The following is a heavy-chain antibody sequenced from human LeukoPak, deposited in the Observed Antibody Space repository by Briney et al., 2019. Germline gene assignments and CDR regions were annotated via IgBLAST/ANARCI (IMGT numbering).Heavy chain of an antibody. Sequence: SSETLSLTCAVYGGSFSGYYWSWIRQPPGKGLEWIGEINHSGSTNYNPSLKSRVTISVDTSKNQFSLKLSSVTAADTAVYYCARVHVPPGYYFDYWGQGTLVTVSS. CDR3: ARVHVPPGYYFDY. J-gene: IGHJ4*02. V-gene: IGHV4-34*01. CDR1: GGSFSGYY. CDR2: INHSGST. D-gene: IGHD3-10*02.